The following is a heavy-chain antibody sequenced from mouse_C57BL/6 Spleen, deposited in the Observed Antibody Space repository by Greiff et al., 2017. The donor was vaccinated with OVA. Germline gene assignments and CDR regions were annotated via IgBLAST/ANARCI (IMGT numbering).Heavy chain of an antibody. V-gene: IGHV14-2*01. D-gene: IGHD1-1*01. CDR2: IDPEDGET. J-gene: IGHJ4*01. CDR1: GFNIKDYY. Sequence: VQLQQSGAELVKPGASVKLSCTASGFNIKDYYMHWVKQRTEQGLEWIGRIDPEDGETNYAPKFQGKATITADTSSNTAYLQLSSLTSEDTAVYYCAPPLRSLYYYAMDYWGQGTSVTVSS. CDR3: APPLRSLYYYAMDY.